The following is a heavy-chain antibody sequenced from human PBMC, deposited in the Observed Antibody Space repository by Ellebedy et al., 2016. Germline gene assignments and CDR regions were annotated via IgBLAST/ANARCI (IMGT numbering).Heavy chain of an antibody. D-gene: IGHD6-13*01. J-gene: IGHJ4*02. CDR2: ISSSSSYT. V-gene: IGHV3-11*06. CDR3: ARNLKRGQRLVEGTFDY. Sequence: GGSLRLSCAASGFTFSDSYMSWIRQAPGKGLEWVSYISSSSSYTAYADSVKGRFTISRDNAKNSLYLQMNSLRAEDTAVYSCARNLKRGQRLVEGTFDYWGQGTLVTVSS. CDR1: GFTFSDSY.